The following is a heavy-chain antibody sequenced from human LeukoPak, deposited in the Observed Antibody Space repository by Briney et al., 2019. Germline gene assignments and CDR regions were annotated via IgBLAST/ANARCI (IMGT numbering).Heavy chain of an antibody. J-gene: IGHJ5*02. Sequence: SETLSLTCTVSGGSISSYYWSWIRQPPGKGLEWIGYIYYSGSTNYNPSLKGRVTISVDTSKNQFSLKLSSVTAADTAVYYCARERAAYYYDSSGITWGQGTLVTVSS. CDR2: IYYSGST. V-gene: IGHV4-59*01. CDR1: GGSISSYY. D-gene: IGHD3-22*01. CDR3: ARERAAYYYDSSGIT.